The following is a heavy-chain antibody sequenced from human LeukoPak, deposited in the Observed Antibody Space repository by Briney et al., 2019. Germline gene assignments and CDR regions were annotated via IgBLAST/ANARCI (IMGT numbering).Heavy chain of an antibody. D-gene: IGHD2-15*01. J-gene: IGHJ4*02. Sequence: PSETLSLTCAVSGYSISSGYYWGWIRQPPGKGLEWIGSIYHSGSTYYNPSLKSRVTISVDTSKNQVSLKLSSVTAADTAVYYCAREWSDRYYCDYWGQGTVVTVS. CDR1: GYSISSGYY. CDR3: AREWSDRYYCDY. V-gene: IGHV4-38-2*02. CDR2: IYHSGST.